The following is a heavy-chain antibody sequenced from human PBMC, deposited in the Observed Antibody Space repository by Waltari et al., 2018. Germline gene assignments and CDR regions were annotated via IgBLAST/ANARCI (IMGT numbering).Heavy chain of an antibody. Sequence: QVQLQESGPGLVKPSQTLSLTCTVSGGSISSGSYYWSWIRQPAGKGLEWIGYIYTSGSTNYNPSLKSRVTISVDTSKNQFSLKLSSVTAADTAVYYCARVGVTDDAFDIWGQGTMVTVSS. CDR2: IYTSGST. CDR3: ARVGVTDDAFDI. J-gene: IGHJ3*02. V-gene: IGHV4-61*09. CDR1: GGSISSGSYY. D-gene: IGHD3-16*01.